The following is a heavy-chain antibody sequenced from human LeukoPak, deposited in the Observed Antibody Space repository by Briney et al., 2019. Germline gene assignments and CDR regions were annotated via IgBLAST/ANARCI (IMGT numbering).Heavy chain of an antibody. CDR3: ARHLRYCSRTTCSGACEFDY. D-gene: IGHD2-2*01. CDR1: GGSISSSSYY. CDR2: INYSGST. V-gene: IGHV4-39*01. Sequence: PSETLSLTCIVSGGSISSSSYYWGCLRPPPGKGLEWIGTINYSGSTYYNPCHKSRVTISVDESKNQRSLKLSDVTAADTAVYYCARHLRYCSRTTCSGACEFDYWGQGTLITVCS. J-gene: IGHJ4*02.